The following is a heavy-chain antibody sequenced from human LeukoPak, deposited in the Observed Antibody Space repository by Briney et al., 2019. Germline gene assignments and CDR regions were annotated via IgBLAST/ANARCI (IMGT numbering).Heavy chain of an antibody. CDR1: RFTFSNYS. J-gene: IGHJ6*02. Sequence: AGGSLRLSCAASRFTFSNYSMNWVRQAPGKGLEWVSYISSSGSTIYYADSVKGRFTISRDNAKNSLYLQMNSLRVEDTAVYYCARDGGIIRFGGQDVWGQGTTVTVS. D-gene: IGHD3-16*01. CDR2: ISSSGSTI. CDR3: ARDGGIIRFGGQDV. V-gene: IGHV3-48*04.